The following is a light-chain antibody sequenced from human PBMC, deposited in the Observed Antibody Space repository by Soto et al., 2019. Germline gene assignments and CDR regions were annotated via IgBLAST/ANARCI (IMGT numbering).Light chain of an antibody. Sequence: EIVMTQSPTILSVSPGESATLSCRASQSISTNLAWYQQRPGQAPRLLIYRASVRFTGVPARFSGSGSGTEFTLTITSLQSEDFAVYYCQHYYNWPPLTFGGGTKVAIK. J-gene: IGKJ4*01. CDR2: RAS. CDR3: QHYYNWPPLT. V-gene: IGKV3-15*01. CDR1: QSISTN.